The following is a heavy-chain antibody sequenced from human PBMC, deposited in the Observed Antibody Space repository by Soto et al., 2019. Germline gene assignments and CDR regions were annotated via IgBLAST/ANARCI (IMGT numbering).Heavy chain of an antibody. J-gene: IGHJ3*02. Sequence: ASVKVSCKASGYTFTRYGVSWVRQAPGQGLEWMVWISAYNGNTNYAQKLQGRVTMTTDTSTSTAYMELRSLRSDDTAVYYCARDIYCSGGSCYPAFFDIWGQGTMVTVSS. V-gene: IGHV1-18*01. CDR2: ISAYNGNT. CDR1: GYTFTRYG. D-gene: IGHD2-15*01. CDR3: ARDIYCSGGSCYPAFFDI.